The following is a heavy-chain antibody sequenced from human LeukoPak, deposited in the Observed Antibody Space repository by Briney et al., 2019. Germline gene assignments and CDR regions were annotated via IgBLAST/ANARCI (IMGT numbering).Heavy chain of an antibody. J-gene: IGHJ4*02. D-gene: IGHD5-12*01. CDR3: ARDLSSGYDMAFDY. V-gene: IGHV1-69*13. CDR1: GGTFSSYA. Sequence: GASVKVSCKASGGTFSSYAISWVRQAPGQGLEWMGGIIPIFGTANYAQKFQGRVTIAADESTSTAYMELSSLRSEDTAVYYCARDLSSGYDMAFDYWGQGTLVTVSS. CDR2: IIPIFGTA.